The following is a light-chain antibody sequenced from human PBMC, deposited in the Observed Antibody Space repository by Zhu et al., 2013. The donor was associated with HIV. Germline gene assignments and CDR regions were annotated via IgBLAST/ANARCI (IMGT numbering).Light chain of an antibody. J-gene: IGKJ1*01. CDR1: RGISTW. CDR3: VQGDSFPWT. V-gene: IGKV1-12*01. CDR2: AAS. Sequence: DIQMTQSSSSVSASVGDRVTITCRASRGISTWLAWYQQKPGKAPNLLIFAASNLRSGVPSRFSGTGSGTEFTLTITGLQPEDFATYYCVQGDSFPWTFGQGTKVKSN.